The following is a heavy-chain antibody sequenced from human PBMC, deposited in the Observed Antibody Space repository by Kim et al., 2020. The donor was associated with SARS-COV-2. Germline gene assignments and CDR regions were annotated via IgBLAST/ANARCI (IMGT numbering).Heavy chain of an antibody. CDR1: GLNFGDYA. J-gene: IGHJ4*02. V-gene: IGHV3-49*03. CDR3: TSGPYYYDSAAYYHDY. CDR2: IRSKRYGETT. Sequence: GGSLRLSCTTSGLNFGDYAMSWFRQAPGKGLEWVAFIRSKRYGETTEYAASVKGGFTISRDDSKRIAYLQMNGLKTEDTAVYYCTSGPYYYDSAAYYHDYWGQGTLVTASP. D-gene: IGHD3-22*01.